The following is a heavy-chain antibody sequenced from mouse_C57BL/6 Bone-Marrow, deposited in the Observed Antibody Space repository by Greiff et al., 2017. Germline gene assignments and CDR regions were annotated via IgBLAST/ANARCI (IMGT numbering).Heavy chain of an antibody. CDR1: GYTFTSYW. CDR3: ASSIYYDYPYAMDY. V-gene: IGHV1-72*01. CDR2: IDPNSGGT. J-gene: IGHJ4*01. D-gene: IGHD2-4*01. Sequence: QVQLQQPGAELVKPGASVKLSCKASGYTFTSYWMHWVKQRPGRGLEWIGRIDPNSGGTKYNEKFKSKATLTVDKPSSTAYMQLSSLTSEDSAVYYCASSIYYDYPYAMDYWGQGTSVTVSS.